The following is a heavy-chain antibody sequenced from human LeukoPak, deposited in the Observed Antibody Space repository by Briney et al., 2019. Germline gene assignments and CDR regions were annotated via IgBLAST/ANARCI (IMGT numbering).Heavy chain of an antibody. V-gene: IGHV1-46*01. CDR3: ARVNCSGGSCYDYYGMDV. D-gene: IGHD2-15*01. J-gene: IGHJ6*02. CDR1: GYTFTSYY. Sequence: ASVKLSCKASGYTFTSYYMHWVRQAPGQGLEWMGIINPSGGSTSYAQKFQGRVTMTRDTSTSTVYMELSSLRSEDTAVYYCARVNCSGGSCYDYYGMDVWGQGTTVTVSS. CDR2: INPSGGST.